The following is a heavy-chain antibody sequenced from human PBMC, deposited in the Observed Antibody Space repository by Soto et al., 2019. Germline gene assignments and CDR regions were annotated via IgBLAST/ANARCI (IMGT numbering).Heavy chain of an antibody. CDR2: ISGSGGST. D-gene: IGHD2-15*01. CDR3: AKFKRLVFSVVAATPNWFDP. V-gene: IGHV3-23*01. CDR1: GFTFSSYA. Sequence: PGGSLRLSCAASGFTFSSYAMSWVRQAPGKGLEWVSAISGSGGSTYYADSVKGRFTISRDNSKNTLYLQMNSLRAEDTAVYYCAKFKRLVFSVVAATPNWFDPWGQGTLVTVSS. J-gene: IGHJ5*02.